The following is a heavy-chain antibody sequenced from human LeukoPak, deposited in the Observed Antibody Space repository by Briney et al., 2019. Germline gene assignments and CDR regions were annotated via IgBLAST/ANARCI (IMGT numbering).Heavy chain of an antibody. Sequence: PEGSLRLSCAASGFTFSSYWMHWVRQAPGKGLVWVSRINSDGSSTSYADSVKGRFTISRDNAKNTLYLQMNSLRAEDTAVYYCARGQYCSSTSCYGRRDIPFDPWGQGTLVTVSS. CDR2: INSDGSST. V-gene: IGHV3-74*01. D-gene: IGHD2-2*01. CDR1: GFTFSSYW. CDR3: ARGQYCSSTSCYGRRDIPFDP. J-gene: IGHJ5*02.